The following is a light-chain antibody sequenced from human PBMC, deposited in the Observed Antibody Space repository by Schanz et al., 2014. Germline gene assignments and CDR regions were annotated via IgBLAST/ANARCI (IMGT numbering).Light chain of an antibody. CDR1: SSDVGAYNY. J-gene: IGLJ3*02. Sequence: QSALTQPPSASGSPGQSVTISCTGTSSDVGAYNYVSWYQQHPGKAPKLIIYGANKRPSGVSNRFSGSKSDNTASLTVSGLQVEDEADYYCGSYAGNINWVFGGGTKLTVL. CDR3: GSYAGNINWV. CDR2: GAN. V-gene: IGLV2-8*01.